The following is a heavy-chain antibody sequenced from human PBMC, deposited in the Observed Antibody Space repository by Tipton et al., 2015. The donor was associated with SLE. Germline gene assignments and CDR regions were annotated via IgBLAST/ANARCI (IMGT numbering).Heavy chain of an antibody. V-gene: IGHV4-38-2*01. CDR1: NFDVSASYY. CDR2: VYRDGRT. Sequence: TLSLTCSVSNFDVSASYYWGWVRQTPEHGLAWLGSVYRDGRTFYNPSLNSRLTISIDTSKNQFSLRLESSTAADTAVYFCARLGQLANVGGSTYYHPLDVWGQGTTVTVSS. D-gene: IGHD6-6*01. CDR3: ARLGQLANVGGSTYYHPLDV. J-gene: IGHJ6*02.